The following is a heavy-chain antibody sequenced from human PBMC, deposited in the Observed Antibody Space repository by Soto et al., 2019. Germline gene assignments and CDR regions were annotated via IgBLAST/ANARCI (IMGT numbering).Heavy chain of an antibody. CDR3: ARSWLDSSGSYYYYYGMDV. CDR2: ISAYNGNT. Sequence: QVPLVQSGAEVKKPGASVKVSCKASGYTFTSYGISWVRQAPGQGLEWMGWISAYNGNTNYAQKLQGRVTMTTDTSTSTAYMELRSLRSDDTAVYYCARSWLDSSGSYYYYYGMDVWGQGTTVTVSS. CDR1: GYTFTSYG. V-gene: IGHV1-18*01. D-gene: IGHD3-22*01. J-gene: IGHJ6*02.